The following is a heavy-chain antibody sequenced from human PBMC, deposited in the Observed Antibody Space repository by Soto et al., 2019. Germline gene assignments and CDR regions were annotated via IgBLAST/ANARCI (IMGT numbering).Heavy chain of an antibody. J-gene: IGHJ6*02. Sequence: GGSLRLSCAASGFTFSSYGMHWVRQAPGKGLEWVAVIWYGGSNKYYADSVKGRFTISRDNSKNTLYLQMNSLTVADAGVYYCARGGIGPGYGLDVWGQGTTVTVSS. CDR1: GFTFSSYG. CDR2: IWYGGSNK. D-gene: IGHD6-13*01. V-gene: IGHV3-33*01. CDR3: ARGGIGPGYGLDV.